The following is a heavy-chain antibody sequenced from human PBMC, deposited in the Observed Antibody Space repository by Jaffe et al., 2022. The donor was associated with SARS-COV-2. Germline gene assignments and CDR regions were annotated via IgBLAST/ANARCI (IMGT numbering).Heavy chain of an antibody. D-gene: IGHD4-17*01. CDR1: GFTFGDYA. Sequence: EVQLVESGGGLVQPGRSLRLSCTASGFTFGDYAMSWVRQAPGKGLEWVGFIRSKAYGGTTEYAASVKGRFTISRDDSKSIAYLQMNSLKTEDTAVYYCTRDPPYGDREFDYWGQGTLVTVSS. CDR2: IRSKAYGGTT. CDR3: TRDPPYGDREFDY. J-gene: IGHJ4*02. V-gene: IGHV3-49*04.